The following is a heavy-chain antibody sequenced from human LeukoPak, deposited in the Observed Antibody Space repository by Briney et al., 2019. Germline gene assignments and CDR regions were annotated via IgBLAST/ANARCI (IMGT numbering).Heavy chain of an antibody. J-gene: IGHJ6*03. CDR3: ARDRYIAAARDYYYMDV. D-gene: IGHD6-13*01. V-gene: IGHV4-59*01. CDR1: GGSISSYY. Sequence: PSETLSLTCTVSGGSISSYYWSWIRQPPGKGLEWIGYIYYSGSTNYNPSLKSRVTISVDTSKNQFSLKLSSVTAADTAVYYCARDRYIAAARDYYYMDVWGKGTTVTVS. CDR2: IYYSGST.